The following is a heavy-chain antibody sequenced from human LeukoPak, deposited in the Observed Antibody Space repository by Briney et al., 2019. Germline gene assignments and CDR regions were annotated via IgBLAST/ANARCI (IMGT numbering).Heavy chain of an antibody. D-gene: IGHD6-13*01. J-gene: IGHJ3*02. V-gene: IGHV4-39*07. CDR3: AGLRAAAPHDAFDI. CDR1: GGSISSTNYY. CDR2: IFYSGST. Sequence: PSETLSLTCTVSGGSISSTNYYWGWIRQPPGKGLEWIGSIFYSGSTYYNPSLNSRVTISVDTSKNEFSLKVNSVTAADTAVYYCAGLRAAAPHDAFDIWGQGTMVTVSS.